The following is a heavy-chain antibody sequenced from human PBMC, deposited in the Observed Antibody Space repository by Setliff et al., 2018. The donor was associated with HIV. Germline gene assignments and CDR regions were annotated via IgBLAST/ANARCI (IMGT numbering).Heavy chain of an antibody. CDR3: ASPNVGCSGGTCYSGSAFDY. V-gene: IGHV1-69*13. D-gene: IGHD2-15*01. Sequence: GASVKVSCKTSGYTFTGYYVHWVRQAPGQGLEWMGWINPPVGAAVYAQNFQGRVTITADESTSTAYMELRTLRSEDTAICYCASPNVGCSGGTCYSGSAFDYWGQGSPVTVSS. CDR2: INPPVGAA. J-gene: IGHJ4*02. CDR1: GYTFTGYY.